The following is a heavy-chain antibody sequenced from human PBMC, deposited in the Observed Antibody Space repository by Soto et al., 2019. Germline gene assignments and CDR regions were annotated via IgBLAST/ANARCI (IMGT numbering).Heavy chain of an antibody. J-gene: IGHJ3*02. CDR2: IYYSGST. CDR3: ARERQDIVVVPAAIPRPGAFDI. Sequence: ETLSLTCTVSGGSVSSGSYYWSWIRQPPGKGLEWIGYIYYSGSTNYNPSLKSRVTISVDTSKNQFSLKLSSVTAADTAVYYCARERQDIVVVPAAIPRPGAFDIWGQGTMVTVSS. CDR1: GGSVSSGSYY. V-gene: IGHV4-61*01. D-gene: IGHD2-2*02.